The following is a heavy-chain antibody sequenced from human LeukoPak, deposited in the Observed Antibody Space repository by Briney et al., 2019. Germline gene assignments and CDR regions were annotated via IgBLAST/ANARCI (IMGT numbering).Heavy chain of an antibody. V-gene: IGHV3-48*01. D-gene: IGHD6-19*01. CDR1: GFTFSIYS. CDR3: IVLAVTGTFGFDY. Sequence: GGSLRLSCAASGFTFSIYSMNWVRQAPGKGLEWISYISSSSSTIYYTYSVKGRFTISRDNAKTSLFLQMNTLRAEDTAVYYCIVLAVTGTFGFDYWGQGTLVTVSS. J-gene: IGHJ4*02. CDR2: ISSSSSTI.